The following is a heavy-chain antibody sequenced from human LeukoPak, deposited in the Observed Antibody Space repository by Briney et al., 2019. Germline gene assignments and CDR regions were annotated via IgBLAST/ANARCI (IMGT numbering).Heavy chain of an antibody. D-gene: IGHD4-17*01. J-gene: IGHJ3*02. CDR2: IYYSGST. V-gene: IGHV4-59*01. Sequence: SETLSLTYTVSGGSISSYYWSWIRQPPGKRLEWIGYIYYSGSTNYNPPLKSRVTISVDTSKNQFSLKLSSVTAADTAVYYCARCDYDAFDIWGQGTMVTVSS. CDR1: GGSISSYY. CDR3: ARCDYDAFDI.